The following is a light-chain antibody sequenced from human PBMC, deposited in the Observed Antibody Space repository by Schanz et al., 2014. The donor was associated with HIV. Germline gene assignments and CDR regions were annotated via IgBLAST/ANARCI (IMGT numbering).Light chain of an antibody. CDR1: SSNIGAGYD. V-gene: IGLV1-40*01. CDR3: CSYAGTYNFDWV. Sequence: QSVLTQPPSVSAAPGQRVTISCTGSSSNIGAGYDVHWYQHLPETAPKLLIYGNSNRPSGVPDRFSGSKSGSSASLAISGLQAEDEAEYFCCSYAGTYNFDWVFGGGTKLTVL. CDR2: GNS. J-gene: IGLJ3*02.